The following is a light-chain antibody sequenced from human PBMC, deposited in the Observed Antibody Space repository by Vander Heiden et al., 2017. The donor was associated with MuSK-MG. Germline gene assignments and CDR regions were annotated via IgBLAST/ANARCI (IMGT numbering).Light chain of an antibody. J-gene: IGKJ2*01. Sequence: DIQMTQFPSSLSASVGDSVTITCQASQDISNYLNWYQQKPGKAPKLLIYDASNLETGVPSRFSGSGSETDFTFTISSLQPEDIATYYCQQYDNLRYTFGQGTKLEIK. CDR3: QQYDNLRYT. V-gene: IGKV1-33*01. CDR1: QDISNY. CDR2: DAS.